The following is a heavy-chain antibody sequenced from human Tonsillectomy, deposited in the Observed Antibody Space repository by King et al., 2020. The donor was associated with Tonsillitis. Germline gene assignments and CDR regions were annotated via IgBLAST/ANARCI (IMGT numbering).Heavy chain of an antibody. V-gene: IGHV3-21*01. CDR1: GFTLSTYT. CDR2: ISRSRTYI. J-gene: IGHJ6*02. Sequence: EVQLVESGGGLVKPGGSLRLSCAASGFTLSTYTMNWVRQAPGKGLEWVSSISRSRTYIYYADSVKGRFTISRDNAKNSLSLQMNSLRAEDTAVYYCARDLKVVAAGDAYYFGMDVWGQGTTVTVSS. CDR3: ARDLKVVAAGDAYYFGMDV. D-gene: IGHD6-13*01.